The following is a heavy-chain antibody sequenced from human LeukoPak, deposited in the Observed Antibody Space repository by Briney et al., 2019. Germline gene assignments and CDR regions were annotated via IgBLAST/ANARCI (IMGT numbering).Heavy chain of an antibody. V-gene: IGHV4-39*07. J-gene: IGHJ4*02. CDR3: ARVLGYCSGGSCEGAY. CDR1: GGSISSSSYY. CDR2: IYYSGST. D-gene: IGHD2-15*01. Sequence: MSSETLSLTCTVSGGSISSSSYYWGWIRQPPGKGLEWIGSIYYSGSTYYNPSLKSRVTISVDTSKNQFSLKLSSVTAADTAEYYCARVLGYCSGGSCEGAYWGQGTLVTVSS.